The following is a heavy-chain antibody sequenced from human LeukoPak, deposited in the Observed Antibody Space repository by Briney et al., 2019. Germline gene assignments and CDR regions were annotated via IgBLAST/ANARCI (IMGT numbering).Heavy chain of an antibody. J-gene: IGHJ4*02. CDR2: IIPIFGTA. CDR3: ARNPGGDCYYCYYY. Sequence: SVKVSCKASGGTFSSYAISWVRQAPGQGLEWMGGIIPIFGTANYAQKFQGRVTITADESTSTAYMELRSLRSEDTAVYYCARNPGGDCYYCYYYWGQGTLVTVSS. V-gene: IGHV1-69*13. D-gene: IGHD2-21*02. CDR1: GGTFSSYA.